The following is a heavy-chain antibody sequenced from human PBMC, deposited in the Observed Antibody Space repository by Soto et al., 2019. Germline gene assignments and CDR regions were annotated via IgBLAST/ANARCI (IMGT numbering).Heavy chain of an antibody. CDR2: IESKTAGGTT. D-gene: IGHD3-3*02. Sequence: EVQLVESGGGLVKPGGSLRLSCAASGLTFSKAWMNWVRQAPGKGLEWVGRIESKTAGGTTDYAAPVKGRFTISTDDSKASLDLQMNSLKTANTAVYYFTTLKVIPFLEWLVPHYCYAKDVWGQSTAV. CDR3: TTLKVIPFLEWLVPHYCYAKDV. J-gene: IGHJ6*02. CDR1: GLTFSKAW. V-gene: IGHV3-15*07.